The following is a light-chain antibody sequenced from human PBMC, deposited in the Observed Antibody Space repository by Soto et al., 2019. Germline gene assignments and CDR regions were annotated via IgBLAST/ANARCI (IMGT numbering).Light chain of an antibody. Sequence: EIVLTQSPGTLSLSPGERATLSCRTSQTVRSSYLAWYQQKPGQAPRLLIYGASTRATGIPDRFSGSGSGTHFTLTISRLETEDFGVYYCHQYGNSPFTFGPGTKVDIK. CDR3: HQYGNSPFT. J-gene: IGKJ3*01. V-gene: IGKV3-20*01. CDR1: QTVRSSY. CDR2: GAS.